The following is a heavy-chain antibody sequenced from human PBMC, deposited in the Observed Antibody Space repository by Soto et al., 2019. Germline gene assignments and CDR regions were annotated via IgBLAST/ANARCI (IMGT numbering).Heavy chain of an antibody. D-gene: IGHD6-13*01. CDR3: ARRAAAGRSFDY. J-gene: IGHJ4*02. CDR1: GFTFSYYY. CDR2: ISSSGNSI. Sequence: PGGSLRLSCAASGFTFSYYYMTWIRQAPGKGLEWVSYISSSGNSIYYADSVRGRFTVSRDNAKNSLFLQMNSLRAEDTAVYYCARRAAAGRSFDYWGLGTLVTVS. V-gene: IGHV3-11*01.